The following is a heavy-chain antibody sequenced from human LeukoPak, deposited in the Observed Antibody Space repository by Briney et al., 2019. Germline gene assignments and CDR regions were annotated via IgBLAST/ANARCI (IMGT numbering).Heavy chain of an antibody. Sequence: ASVKVSCKASGGTFSSYAISWVRQAPGQGLEWMGWINPNSGGTNYAQKFQGRVTMTRDTSISTAYMELSRLRSDDTAVYYCATLGQGATRGSGYYYYMDVWGKGTTVTVSS. CDR3: ATLGQGATRGSGYYYYMDV. CDR2: INPNSGGT. V-gene: IGHV1-2*02. J-gene: IGHJ6*03. D-gene: IGHD1-26*01. CDR1: GGTFSSYA.